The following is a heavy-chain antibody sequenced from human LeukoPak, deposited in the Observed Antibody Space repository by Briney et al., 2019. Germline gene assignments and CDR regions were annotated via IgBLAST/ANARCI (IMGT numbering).Heavy chain of an antibody. V-gene: IGHV3-23*01. D-gene: IGHD5-24*01. Sequence: GGSLRPSCAASGFTFSNYAMSWVRQAPGKGLEWVSGISGSGGSTYYADSVKGRFTISRDNSKNTVYLQMNSLRAQDTAVYYCAKDLEMATIVGYFDYWGQGTLVTVSS. CDR1: GFTFSNYA. CDR2: ISGSGGST. CDR3: AKDLEMATIVGYFDY. J-gene: IGHJ4*02.